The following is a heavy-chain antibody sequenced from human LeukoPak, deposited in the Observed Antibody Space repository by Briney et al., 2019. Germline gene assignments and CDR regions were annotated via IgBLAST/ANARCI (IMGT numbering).Heavy chain of an antibody. D-gene: IGHD3-3*01. CDR3: ARGAEDFWSGPSGMDV. V-gene: IGHV4-34*01. Sequence: SETLSLTCAVYGGSFSGYYWSWIRQPPGKGLEWIGEINHSGSTNYNPSLKSRVTISVDTSKNQFSLKLSSVTAADTAVYYCARGAEDFWSGPSGMDVWGQGTTVTVSS. CDR1: GGSFSGYY. CDR2: INHSGST. J-gene: IGHJ6*02.